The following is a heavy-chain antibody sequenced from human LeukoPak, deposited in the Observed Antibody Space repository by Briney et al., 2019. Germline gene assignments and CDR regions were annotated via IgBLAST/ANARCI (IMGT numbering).Heavy chain of an antibody. CDR2: ISSSSSTI. CDR1: GFTFSSYS. D-gene: IGHD1-26*01. CDR3: AIIYLIVGATTFDY. J-gene: IGHJ4*02. V-gene: IGHV3-48*01. Sequence: PGGSLRLSCAASGFTFSSYSMNWVRQAPGKGLEWVSDISSSSSTIYYADSVKGRFTISRDNAKNSLYLEMNSLRAEDTAVYYCAIIYLIVGATTFDYWGQGTLVTVSS.